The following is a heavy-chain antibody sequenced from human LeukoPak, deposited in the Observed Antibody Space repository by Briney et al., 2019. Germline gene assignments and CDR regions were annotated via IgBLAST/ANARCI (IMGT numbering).Heavy chain of an antibody. D-gene: IGHD6-13*01. CDR1: GGSISSYY. Sequence: SETLSLTCTVSGGSISSYYWSWIRQPPGKGLEWIGYIYYSGSTNYNPSLKSRVTISVDTSKNQFSLKLSSVTAADTAVYYCARVGVSSWYSHYYYGMDVWGQGTTVTVSS. CDR3: ARVGVSSWYSHYYYGMDV. V-gene: IGHV4-59*01. J-gene: IGHJ6*02. CDR2: IYYSGST.